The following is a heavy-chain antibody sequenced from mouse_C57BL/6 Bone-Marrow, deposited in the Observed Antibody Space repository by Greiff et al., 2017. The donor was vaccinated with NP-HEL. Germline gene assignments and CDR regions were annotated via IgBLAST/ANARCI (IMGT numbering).Heavy chain of an antibody. J-gene: IGHJ1*03. CDR1: GYTFTSYW. V-gene: IGHV1-64*01. Sequence: QVQLQQPGAELVKPGASVKLSCKASGYTFTSYWMHWVKQRPGQGLEWIGMIHPNSGSTNYNEKFKSKATLTVDKSSSTAYMQLSSLTSEESAVYDCARRNYYGGGYWYFDVWGTGTTVTVSS. CDR3: ARRNYYGGGYWYFDV. CDR2: IHPNSGST. D-gene: IGHD1-1*02.